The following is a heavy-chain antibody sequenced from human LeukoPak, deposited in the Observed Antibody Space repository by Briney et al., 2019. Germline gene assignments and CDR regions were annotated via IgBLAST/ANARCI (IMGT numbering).Heavy chain of an antibody. Sequence: SETLSLTWPVDTGSISSSSYYWGWIRQPSGKGLEWIGSIYYSGSTYYNPSLKRRVTISVDTSKNQFSLKLSSVTAADTAVYYCVRHRDYDPFDYWGQGTLVTVSS. V-gene: IGHV4-39*01. J-gene: IGHJ4*02. CDR3: VRHRDYDPFDY. CDR1: TGSISSSSYY. CDR2: IYYSGST. D-gene: IGHD3-3*01.